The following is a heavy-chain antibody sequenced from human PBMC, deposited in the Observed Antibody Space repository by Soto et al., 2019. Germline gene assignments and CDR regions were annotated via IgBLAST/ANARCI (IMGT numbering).Heavy chain of an antibody. J-gene: IGHJ6*02. CDR1: GGTFSSYA. CDR2: IIPIFGTA. V-gene: IGHV1-69*06. Sequence: SVKVSCKASGGTFSSYAISWVRQAPGQGLEWMGGIIPIFGTANYAQKFQGRVTITADKSTSTAYMELSSLRAEDTAVYYCARAPHWNHAYYYYCMDVWGQGTTVTVSS. D-gene: IGHD1-1*01. CDR3: ARAPHWNHAYYYYCMDV.